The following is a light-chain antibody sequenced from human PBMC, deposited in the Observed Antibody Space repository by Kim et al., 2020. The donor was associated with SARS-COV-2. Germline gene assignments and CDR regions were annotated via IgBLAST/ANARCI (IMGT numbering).Light chain of an antibody. Sequence: LSLYPGETAIVSCRASQSVSSSLAWYQQKRGQPPRLLMYGASTRAAGIPARFSGSGSGTDFTLTITRLQSEDFAIYFCQQYNNWLTFGGGTKLEI. J-gene: IGKJ4*01. CDR2: GAS. CDR3: QQYNNWLT. V-gene: IGKV3D-15*01. CDR1: QSVSSS.